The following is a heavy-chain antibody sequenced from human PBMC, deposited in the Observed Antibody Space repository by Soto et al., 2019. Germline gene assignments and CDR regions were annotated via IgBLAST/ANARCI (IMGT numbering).Heavy chain of an antibody. Sequence: PREPLKISCKGSGYSFTSYWIGWVRQMPGKGLEWMGIIYPGDSDTRYSPSFQGQVTISADKSISTAYLQWSSLKASDTAMYYCARRRSHPNFRFLAMGMDVWGQGTTVTVSS. V-gene: IGHV5-51*01. CDR2: IYPGDSDT. CDR1: GYSFTSYW. CDR3: ARRRSHPNFRFLAMGMDV. D-gene: IGHD3-3*01. J-gene: IGHJ6*02.